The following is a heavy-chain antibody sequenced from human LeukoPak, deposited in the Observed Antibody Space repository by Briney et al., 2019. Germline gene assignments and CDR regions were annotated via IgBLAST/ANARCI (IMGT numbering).Heavy chain of an antibody. CDR2: IHPSGTNT. D-gene: IGHD5-24*01. J-gene: IGHJ4*02. CDR3: AKDPSTLTIRDDY. Sequence: GGSLRLSCAASGFIFSDYYMSWSRQAPGKGLEWVSTIHPSGTNTHYADSVKGRFTISRDNSKNKLFLLMSTLRADDTAIYYCAKDPSTLTIRDDYWGQGTLVTVSS. V-gene: IGHV3-11*05. CDR1: GFIFSDYY.